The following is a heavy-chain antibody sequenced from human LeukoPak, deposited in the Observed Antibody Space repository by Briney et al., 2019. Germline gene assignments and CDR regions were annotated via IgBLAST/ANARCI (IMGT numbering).Heavy chain of an antibody. Sequence: GGSLRLSCAASGFTVSSTSMSWVRQAPGKGLEWVSLIYTGGSTYYADSVKGRFTISRDNSKNTLYLQMNSPRAEDTAVYYCARGGSYASFGFDRWGQGTLVTVSS. CDR2: IYTGGST. J-gene: IGHJ4*02. CDR1: GFTVSSTS. V-gene: IGHV3-53*01. D-gene: IGHD3-16*01. CDR3: ARGGSYASFGFDR.